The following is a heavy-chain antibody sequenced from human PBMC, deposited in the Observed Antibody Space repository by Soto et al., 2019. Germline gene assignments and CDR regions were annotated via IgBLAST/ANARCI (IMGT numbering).Heavy chain of an antibody. V-gene: IGHV1-2*02. CDR2: INPNSGGT. J-gene: IGHJ4*02. D-gene: IGHD3-10*01. CDR1: GYTFTGYY. Sequence: QVQLVQSGAEVKKPGASVKVSCKASGYTFTGYYMHWVRQAPGQGLEWMGWINPNSGGTNYAQKFQGRVTMTRDTSISTAYMELSRLRSDDTAVYYCARDHRYYYGSGSYPTPRFDYWGQGTLVTVSS. CDR3: ARDHRYYYGSGSYPTPRFDY.